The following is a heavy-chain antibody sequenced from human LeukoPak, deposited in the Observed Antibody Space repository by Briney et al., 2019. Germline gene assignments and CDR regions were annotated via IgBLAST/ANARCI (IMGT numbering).Heavy chain of an antibody. D-gene: IGHD3-9*01. CDR2: INPNSDYT. V-gene: IGHV1-18*01. CDR3: ARGLRYFDWLLFEDAFDI. CDR1: GYTFTSLD. J-gene: IGHJ3*02. Sequence: GSVTVSCKASGYTFTSLDISWVRQADGQGLEWMGWINPNSDYTFYAQKLQGRVTMTTDTSTSTAYMELRSLRSDDTAVYYCARGLRYFDWLLFEDAFDIWGQGTMVTVSS.